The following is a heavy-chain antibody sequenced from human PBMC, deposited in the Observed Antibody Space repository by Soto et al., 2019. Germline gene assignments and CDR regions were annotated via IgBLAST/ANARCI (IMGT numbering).Heavy chain of an antibody. J-gene: IGHJ6*02. V-gene: IGHV1-3*01. D-gene: IGHD3-10*01. CDR3: SRESDYYGSGSYYYGMDV. Sequence: GASVKVSCKASGYTFTSYAMHWVRQAPGQRLEWMGWINAGNGNTKYSQKFQGRVTITRDTSASTAYMELSSLRSEDTDVYYCSRESDYYGSGSYYYGMDVWGQGTTVTVS. CDR2: INAGNGNT. CDR1: GYTFTSYA.